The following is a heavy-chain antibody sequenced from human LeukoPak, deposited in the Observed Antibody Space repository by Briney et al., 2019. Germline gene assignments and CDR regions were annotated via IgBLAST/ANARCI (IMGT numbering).Heavy chain of an antibody. CDR3: ARVHLYDILTGSDDY. D-gene: IGHD3-9*01. V-gene: IGHV4-34*01. CDR2: INHSGST. Sequence: SETLSLTCAVYGGSFSGYYRSWIRQPPGKGLEWIGEINHSGSTNYNPSLKSRVTISVDTSKNQFSLKLSSVTAADTAVYYCARVHLYDILTGSDDYWGQGTLVTVSS. CDR1: GGSFSGYY. J-gene: IGHJ4*02.